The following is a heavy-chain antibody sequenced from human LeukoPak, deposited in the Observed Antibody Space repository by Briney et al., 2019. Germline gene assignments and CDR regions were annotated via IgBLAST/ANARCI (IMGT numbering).Heavy chain of an antibody. D-gene: IGHD3-3*01. Sequence: GGSLRLSCAASGFTFSKYWMSWVRQAPGKGLEWVANIKEDGSEKYYVDSVKGRFTISRDNAKNSLYLQMNSLRAEDTAVYYCARTKDFDTYYDFWSGSYGPRNGWFDPWGQGTLVTVSS. CDR3: ARTKDFDTYYDFWSGSYGPRNGWFDP. J-gene: IGHJ5*02. CDR1: GFTFSKYW. CDR2: IKEDGSEK. V-gene: IGHV3-7*01.